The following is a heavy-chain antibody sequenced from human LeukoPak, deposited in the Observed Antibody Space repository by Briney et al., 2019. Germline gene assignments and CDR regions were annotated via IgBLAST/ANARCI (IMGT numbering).Heavy chain of an antibody. J-gene: IGHJ4*02. CDR2: ISYDGSNK. D-gene: IGHD2-2*01. CDR1: GFTFSSYA. Sequence: PGGSLRLSCAASGFTFSSYAMHWVRQAPGKGLEWVAVISYDGSNKYYADSVKGRFTVSRDNSKNTLYLQMNSLRAEDTAVYYCAREGGYRSSTSCYPPDYWGQGTLVTVSS. CDR3: AREGGYRSSTSCYPPDY. V-gene: IGHV3-30-3*01.